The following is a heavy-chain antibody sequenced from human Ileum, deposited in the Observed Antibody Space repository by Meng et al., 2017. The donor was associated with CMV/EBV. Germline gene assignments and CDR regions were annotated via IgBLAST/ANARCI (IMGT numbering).Heavy chain of an antibody. CDR3: ARQEELWGYFDY. J-gene: IGHJ4*02. Sequence: QVQLQESGPGLVKPSQTLSLPCTVSGGSISSGDYYWNWIRQPPGKGLEWIGYIYYSGSTYFNPSLKSRVTISVDTSKNQFSLKLNSVTAADTAVYYCARQEELWGYFDYWGQGTLVTVSS. CDR1: GGSISSGDYY. D-gene: IGHD1-7*01. V-gene: IGHV4-30-4*08. CDR2: IYYSGST.